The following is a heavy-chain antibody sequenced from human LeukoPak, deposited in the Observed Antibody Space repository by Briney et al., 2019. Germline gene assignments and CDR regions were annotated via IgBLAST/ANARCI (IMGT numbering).Heavy chain of an antibody. CDR2: ISNDGRNK. Sequence: GGSLRLSCAASGSTFSSYGVHWVRQAPGKGLEWVAVISNDGRNKNYADSVRGRFTISRDNSKNGLHLQMNSLTAEDTALYYCVRRAGSERYFDYWGQGTLVTVSS. CDR3: VRRAGSERYFDY. CDR1: GSTFSSYG. V-gene: IGHV3-30*04. J-gene: IGHJ4*02. D-gene: IGHD3-10*01.